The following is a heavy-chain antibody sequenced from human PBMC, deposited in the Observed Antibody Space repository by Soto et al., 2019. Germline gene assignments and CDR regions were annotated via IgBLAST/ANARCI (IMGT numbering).Heavy chain of an antibody. J-gene: IGHJ4*02. V-gene: IGHV4-61*01. CDR2: IYYSGST. D-gene: IGHD4-17*01. CDR1: GGSVSSGSYY. Sequence: QVQLQEPGPGLVKPSETLSLTCTVSGGSVSSGSYYWSWIRQPPGKGLEWIGYIYYSGSTNYNPSLKSRVTISVDTSKNQFSLKLSSVTAADTAVYYCARDRDYGDFNFDYWGQGTLVTVSS. CDR3: ARDRDYGDFNFDY.